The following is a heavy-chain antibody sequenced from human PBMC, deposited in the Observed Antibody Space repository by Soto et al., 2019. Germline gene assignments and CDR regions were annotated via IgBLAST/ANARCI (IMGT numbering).Heavy chain of an antibody. CDR1: GGSISSSSYY. Sequence: SETLSLTCPVSGGSISSSSYYWAWIRQPPGKGLEWIVSIYYSGSTYYTPTLKSRVTISVDTSKNQFSLKLRSVTAADLAVYFCARQVITARHAFDIWGKGTMVTVTS. CDR2: IYYSGST. V-gene: IGHV4-39*01. J-gene: IGHJ3*02. D-gene: IGHD1-20*01. CDR3: ARQVITARHAFDI.